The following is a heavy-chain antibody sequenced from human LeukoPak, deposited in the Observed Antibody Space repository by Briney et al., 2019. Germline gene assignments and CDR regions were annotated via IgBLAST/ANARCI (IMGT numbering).Heavy chain of an antibody. CDR3: ARGRSITLLRGVAMSDGFDI. D-gene: IGHD3-10*01. CDR2: TDTSGNYI. J-gene: IGHJ3*02. Sequence: GGSLRLSCEASGFTFSSYGMNWVRQAPGKGLEWVSFTDTSGNYIYYGGSVKGRFTISRDNARNLLFLQMNGLRAEDTAVYYCARGRSITLLRGVAMSDGFDIWGQGAMVAVSS. V-gene: IGHV3-21*06. CDR1: GFTFSSYG.